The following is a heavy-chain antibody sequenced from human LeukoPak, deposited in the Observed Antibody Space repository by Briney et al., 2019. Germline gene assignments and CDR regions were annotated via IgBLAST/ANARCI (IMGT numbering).Heavy chain of an antibody. D-gene: IGHD3-10*01. CDR2: ISAYNGNT. Sequence: ASVKVSCKASGYTFTSYGISWVRQAPGQGLEWMGWISAYNGNTNYAQKLQGRVTMTTETSTSTAYMELRSLRSDDTAVYYCARLRQHGPGSPDFDYWGQGTLVTVSS. J-gene: IGHJ4*02. CDR3: ARLRQHGPGSPDFDY. CDR1: GYTFTSYG. V-gene: IGHV1-18*01.